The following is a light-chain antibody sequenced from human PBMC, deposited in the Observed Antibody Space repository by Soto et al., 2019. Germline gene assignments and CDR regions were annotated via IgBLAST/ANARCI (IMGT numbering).Light chain of an antibody. CDR3: EQYGSSPRT. Sequence: EIVMTQSPATLSVSPGGRATLSCRASQSISDTLAWYQQKPGQAPRLLIYGASTRAPGFPARFSGSGSGTDFTLTISRLEPEDFAVYYCEQYGSSPRTFGQGTKVDNK. CDR2: GAS. CDR1: QSISDT. V-gene: IGKV3-15*01. J-gene: IGKJ1*01.